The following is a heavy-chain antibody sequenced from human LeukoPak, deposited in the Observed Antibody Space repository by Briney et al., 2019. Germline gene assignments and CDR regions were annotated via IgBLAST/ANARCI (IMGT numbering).Heavy chain of an antibody. V-gene: IGHV3-7*01. CDR1: GLTFRDFW. D-gene: IGHD5-12*01. Sequence: PGGSLRLSCAASGLTFRDFWMTWVRQAPGKGLEWVANINQGGNLKYYVDSVKGRFTISRDDAESSLYVQMNNLKDEDTAVYYCARFGYSGWNLENWGQGTLVTVSS. CDR2: INQGGNLK. J-gene: IGHJ4*02. CDR3: ARFGYSGWNLEN.